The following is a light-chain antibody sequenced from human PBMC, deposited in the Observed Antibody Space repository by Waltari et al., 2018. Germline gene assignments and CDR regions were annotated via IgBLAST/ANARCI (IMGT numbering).Light chain of an antibody. J-gene: IGLJ2*01. Sequence: SALTQPDSVSGSPGQSITISCSGISSDSGGYNYVSWYQQHPGEAPKVIIYDVSNRPSWVSNRFSGSKSGSSASLTISGLQAEDEADYYCSSFTSSTTGIFGGGTKLTVL. CDR2: DVS. V-gene: IGLV2-14*01. CDR3: SSFTSSTTGI. CDR1: SSDSGGYNY.